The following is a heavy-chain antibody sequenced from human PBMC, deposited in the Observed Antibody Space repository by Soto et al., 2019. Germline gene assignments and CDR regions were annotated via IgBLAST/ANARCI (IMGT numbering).Heavy chain of an antibody. CDR3: AKAVDISVRGVPPSDC. J-gene: IGHJ4*02. V-gene: IGHV3-30*18. CDR2: ISYDGSNK. CDR1: GFIFNRFG. D-gene: IGHD3-10*02. Sequence: PGGSLRLSCAASGFIFNRFGMHWVRQAPGKGLEWVAVISYDGSNKYYSDSVKGRFTISRDNSQNTLSLQMNSLRPDDTAMYYCAKAVDISVRGVPPSDCWGQGT.